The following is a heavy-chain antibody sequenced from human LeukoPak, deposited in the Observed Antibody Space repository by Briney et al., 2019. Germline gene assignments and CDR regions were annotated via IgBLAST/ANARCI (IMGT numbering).Heavy chain of an antibody. V-gene: IGHV3-30*03. CDR2: ISKDGSEK. CDR1: GFTFSSYS. CDR3: ARDGGAAADPFDY. Sequence: GGSLRLSCAASGFTFSSYSMNWVRQAPGKGLEWVAVISKDGSEKYYPDSVKGRFTLSRDNSKTTVYLQMNSLRVDDTAVYYCARDGGAAADPFDYWGQGSLVTVSS. J-gene: IGHJ4*02. D-gene: IGHD6-13*01.